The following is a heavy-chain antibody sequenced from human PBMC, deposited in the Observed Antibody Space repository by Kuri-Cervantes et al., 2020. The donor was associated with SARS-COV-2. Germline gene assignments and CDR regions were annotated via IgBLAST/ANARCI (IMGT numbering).Heavy chain of an antibody. D-gene: IGHD4-17*01. CDR3: ARDPTTVTTGIGMDV. V-gene: IGHV1-46*01. J-gene: IGHJ6*02. Sequence: ASVKVSFKASVYTFTTYYIHWVRQAPGQGLEWMGIINPSGGGTSYAQKFQGRVAVTRDTPTSTVYMELSSLRSEDTAVYYCARDPTTVTTGIGMDVWGQGTTVTVSS. CDR2: INPSGGGT. CDR1: VYTFTTYY.